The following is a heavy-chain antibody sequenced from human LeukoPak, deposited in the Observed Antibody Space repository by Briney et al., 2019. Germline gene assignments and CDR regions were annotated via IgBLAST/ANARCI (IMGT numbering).Heavy chain of an antibody. J-gene: IGHJ4*02. CDR3: ARLYFGSSGWYHATDY. CDR1: GYTFTGYY. CDR2: INPNSGGT. V-gene: IGHV1-2*06. D-gene: IGHD6-19*01. Sequence: ASVKVSCKASGYTFTGYYMHWVRQAPGQGLEWMGRINPNSGGTNYAQKFQGRVTMTRDTSISTAYLQWSSLKASDTAMYYCARLYFGSSGWYHATDYWGQGTLVTVSS.